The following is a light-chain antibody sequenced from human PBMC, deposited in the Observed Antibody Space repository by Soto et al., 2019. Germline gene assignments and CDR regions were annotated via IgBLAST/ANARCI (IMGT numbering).Light chain of an antibody. J-gene: IGKJ5*01. CDR2: GAS. CDR1: QSVSSSY. V-gene: IGKV3-20*01. Sequence: EIVLTQSPGTLSLSPGERATLSCRASQSVSSSYLDWYQQKPGQATRLLIYGASSRATGIPDRFSGSGSGTDFTLTISRLEPEDFAVYYCQQYGSSPAFGQGTRLEIK. CDR3: QQYGSSPA.